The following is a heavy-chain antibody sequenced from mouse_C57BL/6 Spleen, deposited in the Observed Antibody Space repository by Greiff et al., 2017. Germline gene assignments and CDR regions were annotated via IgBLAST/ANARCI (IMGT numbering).Heavy chain of an antibody. CDR3: TRSLITTVVARYFDV. CDR2: IYPGNSDT. D-gene: IGHD1-1*01. V-gene: IGHV1-5*01. J-gene: IGHJ1*03. Sequence: EVKVVESGTVLARPGASVKMSCKTSGYTFTSYWMHWVKQRPGQGLEWIGAIYPGNSDTSYNQKFKGKAKLTAVTSASTAYMELSSLTNEDSAVYYCTRSLITTVVARYFDVWGTGTTVTVSS. CDR1: GYTFTSYW.